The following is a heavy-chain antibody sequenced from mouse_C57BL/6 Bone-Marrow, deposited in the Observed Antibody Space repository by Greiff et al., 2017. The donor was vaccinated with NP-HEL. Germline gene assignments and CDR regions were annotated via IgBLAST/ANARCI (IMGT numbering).Heavy chain of an antibody. CDR1: GYAFSSSW. J-gene: IGHJ1*03. CDR3: AIWSYWYFDV. CDR2: IYPGDGDP. Sequence: QVQLQQSGPELVKPGASVKISCKASGYAFSSSWMNWVKQRPGKGLEWIGRIYPGDGDPNYNGKFKGKATLTADKSSSTAYMQLSSLTSEDSAVYFCAIWSYWYFDVWGTGTTVTVSS. V-gene: IGHV1-82*01. D-gene: IGHD1-1*02.